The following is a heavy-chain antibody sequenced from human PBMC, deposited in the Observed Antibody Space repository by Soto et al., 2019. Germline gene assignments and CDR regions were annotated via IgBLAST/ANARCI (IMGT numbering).Heavy chain of an antibody. CDR1: GGSVISGSYY. CDR3: ARGTSSSWYGALFDY. V-gene: IGHV4-61*01. CDR2: IYYSGST. D-gene: IGHD6-13*01. J-gene: IGHJ4*02. Sequence: SETLSLTCTFSGGSVISGSYYWSWVRQPPGKGLEWIGYIYYSGSTNYNPSLKSRVTISVDTSKNQFSLKLSSVTAADTAVYYCARGTSSSWYGALFDYWGQGTLVTVSS.